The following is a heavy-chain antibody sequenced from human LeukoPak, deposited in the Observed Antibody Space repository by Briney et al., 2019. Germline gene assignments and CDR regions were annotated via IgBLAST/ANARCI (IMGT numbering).Heavy chain of an antibody. D-gene: IGHD2-15*01. CDR2: ISDSGATT. CDR3: AKDLYCSAGSCYSDY. V-gene: IGHV3-23*01. J-gene: IGHJ4*02. CDR1: GFSFSGYA. Sequence: GGSLRLSCAASGFSFSGYAMSWVRQAPGKGLEWVSGISDSGATTYYADSVKGRFTISRDNSKSTLYLQMNSLRAEDTAVYYCAKDLYCSAGSCYSDYWGQGTLLTVSS.